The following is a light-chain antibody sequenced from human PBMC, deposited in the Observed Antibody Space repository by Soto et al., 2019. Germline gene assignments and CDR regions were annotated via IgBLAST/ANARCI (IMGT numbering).Light chain of an antibody. CDR3: HQSYRTPRT. J-gene: IGKJ1*01. CDR2: AAS. CDR1: QSISTY. Sequence: DIQMTQSPSSLSASVGDRVTITCRASQSISTYLNWYQHKPGNAPKLLMHAASSLDRGVPSRFSGSGSGTDFTLTISCLQPEDFATYYCHQSYRTPRTFGQGTKVDIK. V-gene: IGKV1-39*01.